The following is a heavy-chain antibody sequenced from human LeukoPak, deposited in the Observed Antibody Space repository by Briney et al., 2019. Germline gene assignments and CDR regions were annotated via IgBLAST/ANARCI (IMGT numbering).Heavy chain of an antibody. CDR2: INHSGGT. J-gene: IGHJ6*03. V-gene: IGHV4-34*01. D-gene: IGHD3-3*01. CDR1: GGSFSGYY. Sequence: SETLSLTCAVYGGSFSGYYWSWIRQPPGKGLEWIGEINHSGGTNYNPSLKSRVTISVDTSKNQFSLKLSSVTAADTAVYYCARDRRAPYYGFRSGYIDHYYMDVWGKGTTVTVSS. CDR3: ARDRRAPYYGFRSGYIDHYYMDV.